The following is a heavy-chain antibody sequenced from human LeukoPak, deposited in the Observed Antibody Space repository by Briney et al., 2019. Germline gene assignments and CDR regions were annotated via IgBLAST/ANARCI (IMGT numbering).Heavy chain of an antibody. D-gene: IGHD4-17*01. CDR3: ARDLGYGDIYYYGMDV. CDR2: IYTSGST. V-gene: IGHV4-4*07. J-gene: IGHJ6*02. CDR1: GASISSYY. Sequence: SETLSLTCTVSGASISSYYRSWIRQPAGKGLEWLGRIYTSGSTNYNPSLKSRVTMSVDTSKNQFSLKLSSVTAADTAVDYCARDLGYGDIYYYGMDVWGQGTTVTVSS.